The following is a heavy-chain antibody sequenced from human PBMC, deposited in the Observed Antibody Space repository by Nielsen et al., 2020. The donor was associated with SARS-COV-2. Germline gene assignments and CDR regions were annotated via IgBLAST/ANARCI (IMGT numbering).Heavy chain of an antibody. CDR3: ARGAGRYWEATYFDY. CDR1: GFTFSPYA. Sequence: GGSLRLSCAVSGFTFSPYAMHWVRQAPGKGLDWVAVISYGGSNDFYADSVKGRFTISRDNSKNTLYLQMNSLRAEDTAIYYCARGAGRYWEATYFDYWGQGTLVTVSS. CDR2: ISYGGSND. D-gene: IGHD3-10*01. J-gene: IGHJ4*02. V-gene: IGHV3-30-3*01.